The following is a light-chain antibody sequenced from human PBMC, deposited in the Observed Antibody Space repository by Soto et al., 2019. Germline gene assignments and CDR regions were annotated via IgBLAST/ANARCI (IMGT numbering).Light chain of an antibody. CDR1: NLGERF. Sequence: SYELTQPPSVSVSPGQTATITCSGDNLGERFACWYQQKPGQSPVLVIYQDYRRPSGIPERFSGSNSGNTATLSISGTQAMDEADYYCQAWDDTTGVVFSGGTKLTVL. CDR2: QDY. CDR3: QAWDDTTGVV. J-gene: IGLJ2*01. V-gene: IGLV3-1*01.